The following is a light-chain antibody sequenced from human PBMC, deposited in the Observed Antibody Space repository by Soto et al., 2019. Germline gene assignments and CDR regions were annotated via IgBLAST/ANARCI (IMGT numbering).Light chain of an antibody. CDR1: SGHTTYI. V-gene: IGLV4-60*02. CDR3: ETWDRSTYVV. J-gene: IGLJ2*01. CDR2: LERIGRY. Sequence: QPVLTQSSSASASLGSSVKLTCTLNSGHTTYIIAWHQQQPGKAPRYLMKLERIGRYEKGSGVPDRFSGSSSGADRYLTISNLQLEDEADYYCETWDRSTYVVFGGGTKLTVL.